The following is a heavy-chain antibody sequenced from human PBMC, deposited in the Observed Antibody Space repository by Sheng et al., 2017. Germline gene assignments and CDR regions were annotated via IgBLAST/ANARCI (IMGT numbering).Heavy chain of an antibody. V-gene: IGHV4-28*06. D-gene: IGHD5-12*01. CDR3: ARSQWLQSAHYFDY. CDR1: GGSISSSNW. CDR2: IYYSGST. J-gene: IGHJ4*02. Sequence: QVQLQESGPGLVKPSGTLSLTCTVSGGSISSSNWWGWIRQPPGKGLAWIGYIYYSGSTNYNPSLKSRVIMSVDTSKNQFSLKLSSVTALDTAVFYCARSQWLQSAHYFDYWGQGTLVTVSS.